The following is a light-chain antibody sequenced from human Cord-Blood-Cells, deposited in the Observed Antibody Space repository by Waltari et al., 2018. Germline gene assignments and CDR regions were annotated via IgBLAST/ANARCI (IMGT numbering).Light chain of an antibody. CDR3: QQYYSTPFT. CDR1: QSVLYSSNNKNY. V-gene: IGKV4-1*01. CDR2: WAS. Sequence: DIVMTQSPDSLAVSLGERATINCKSSQSVLYSSNNKNYLAWYQQKPGQPPKLLIYWASTRESGVPDRFSGSGSGKDVTLTSSSLQAEDVSVYYCQQYYSTPFTFGPGTKVDIK. J-gene: IGKJ3*01.